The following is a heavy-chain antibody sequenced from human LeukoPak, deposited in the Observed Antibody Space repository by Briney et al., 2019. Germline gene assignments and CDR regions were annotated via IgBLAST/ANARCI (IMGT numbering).Heavy chain of an antibody. D-gene: IGHD3-10*01. J-gene: IGHJ4*02. CDR2: ISSSSSYI. CDR1: GFTFSSYS. V-gene: IGHV3-21*04. CDR3: AKDGGSTLPYYFDW. Sequence: SGGSLRLSCAASGFTFSSYSMNWVRQAPGKGLEWVSSISSSSSYIYYADSVKGRFTISRDNAKNSLYLQMNSLRADDTAVYYCAKDGGSTLPYYFDWWGQGTLVTVAS.